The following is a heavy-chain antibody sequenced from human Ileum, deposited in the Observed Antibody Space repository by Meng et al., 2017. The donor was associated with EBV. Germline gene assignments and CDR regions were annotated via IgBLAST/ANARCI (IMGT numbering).Heavy chain of an antibody. V-gene: IGHV4-61*08. CDR1: GGSVSSGGNY. D-gene: IGHD6-19*01. J-gene: IGHJ4*02. CDR2: IYNSGST. CDR3: ARDGSSSGSD. Sequence: QVQFQESGPGLVKPSVTLSLTCSVSGGSVSSGGNYWSWIRQPPRKGLEWIGYIYNSGSTNYNPSLKSRVTISVDTSKNQSSLKLSSVTAADTAVYYCARDGSSSGSDWGQGTLVTVSS.